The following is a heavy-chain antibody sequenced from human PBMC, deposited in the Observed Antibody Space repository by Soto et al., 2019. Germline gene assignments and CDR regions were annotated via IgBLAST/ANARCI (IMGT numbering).Heavy chain of an antibody. CDR2: MYSSGYT. Sequence: PSETLSLTCTVSGDSFSRYKWSWILQPPGKGLEYIGYMYSSGYTDYNPSLKSRVTMSLDTSKNQYSLKLTSATAADTAVYYCASQWSAFDYWGQGTLVTVSS. CDR1: GDSFSRYK. D-gene: IGHD2-15*01. CDR3: ASQWSAFDY. J-gene: IGHJ4*02. V-gene: IGHV4-59*01.